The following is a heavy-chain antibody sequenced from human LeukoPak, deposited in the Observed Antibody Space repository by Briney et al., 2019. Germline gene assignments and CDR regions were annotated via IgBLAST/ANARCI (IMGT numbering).Heavy chain of an antibody. J-gene: IGHJ4*02. Sequence: SETLSLTCAVYGGSFSGYYWSWIRQPPGKGLEWIGYFYHSGSTNYNPSLKSRVTISVDTSKKQISLKLSSVTAADTAVYYCARAEDCGSTSCYLGVDYWGQGTLVTVSS. CDR2: FYHSGST. CDR3: ARAEDCGSTSCYLGVDY. CDR1: GGSFSGYY. V-gene: IGHV4-34*01. D-gene: IGHD2-2*01.